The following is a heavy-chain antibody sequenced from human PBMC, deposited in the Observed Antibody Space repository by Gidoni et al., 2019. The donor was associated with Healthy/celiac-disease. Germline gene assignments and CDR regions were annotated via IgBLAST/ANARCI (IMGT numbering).Heavy chain of an antibody. V-gene: IGHV3-21*01. CDR1: GFTFSSYS. CDR2: ISSSSSYI. CDR3: ASTSPGDYDFWSGQDYFDY. Sequence: EVQLVESGGGLVKPGGSLRLSCAASGFTFSSYSMNWVRQAPGKGLEWVSSISSSSSYIYYADSVKGRFTNSRDNAKNSLYLQMNSLRAEDTAVYYCASTSPGDYDFWSGQDYFDYWGQGTLVTVSS. D-gene: IGHD3-3*01. J-gene: IGHJ4*02.